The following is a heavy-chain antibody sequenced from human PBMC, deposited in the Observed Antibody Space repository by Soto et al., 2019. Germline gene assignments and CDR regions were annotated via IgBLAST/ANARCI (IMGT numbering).Heavy chain of an antibody. CDR2: MNPNRGNT. Sequence: ASVKVSCKASGYTFTSYDINWVRQATGQGLEWMGWMNPNRGNTGYAQKFQGRVTMTRNTSISTAYMELSSLRSEDTAVYYCARGCKRWLSNIDWFDPWGQGTLVTVSS. CDR1: GYTFTSYD. V-gene: IGHV1-8*01. J-gene: IGHJ5*02. CDR3: ARGCKRWLSNIDWFDP. D-gene: IGHD2-21*01.